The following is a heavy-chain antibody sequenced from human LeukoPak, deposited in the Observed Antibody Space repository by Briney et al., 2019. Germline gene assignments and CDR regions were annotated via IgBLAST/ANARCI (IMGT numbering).Heavy chain of an antibody. CDR2: VHDSGTT. CDR3: ARDRSDQYGFDI. CDR1: GGSISTYY. J-gene: IGHJ3*02. D-gene: IGHD2-2*01. Sequence: PSETLSLTCTVSGGSISTYYWSWIRQPPGKRMEWIAYVHDSGTTNYNPSLKSRVTISIDSSKNQFSLKLYSVTAADTAVYFCARDRSDQYGFDIWGRGIMVTVSS. V-gene: IGHV4-59*01.